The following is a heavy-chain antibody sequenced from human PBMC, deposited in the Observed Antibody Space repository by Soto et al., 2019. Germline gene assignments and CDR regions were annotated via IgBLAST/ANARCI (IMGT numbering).Heavy chain of an antibody. CDR2: IDPSDSYT. Sequence: GESLKICCKGSGYSFTSYWISWVRQMPGKGLEWMGRIDPSDSYTNYSPSFQGHVTISADKSISTAYLQWSSLKASDTAMYYCARDPWPHSYYGMDVWGQGTTVTVSS. V-gene: IGHV5-10-1*01. J-gene: IGHJ6*02. CDR1: GYSFTSYW. CDR3: ARDPWPHSYYGMDV.